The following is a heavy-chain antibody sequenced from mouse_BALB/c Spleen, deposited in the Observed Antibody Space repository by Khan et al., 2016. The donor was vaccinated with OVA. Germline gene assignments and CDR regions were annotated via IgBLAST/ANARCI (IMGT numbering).Heavy chain of an antibody. CDR2: INPSTGYT. J-gene: IGHJ2*01. V-gene: IGHV1-7*01. CDR3: SRRSLRWDFAY. CDR1: GYTFINYW. D-gene: IGHD1-1*01. Sequence: QVQLQQSGAELAKPGASVKMSCKASGYTFINYWILWVKQRPGQGLEWIGYINPSTGYTEYNQNFKNKATLTVDKSSSTSYMQLSSLTSDDSAVYYCSRRSLRWDFAYWGQGTTLTVSS.